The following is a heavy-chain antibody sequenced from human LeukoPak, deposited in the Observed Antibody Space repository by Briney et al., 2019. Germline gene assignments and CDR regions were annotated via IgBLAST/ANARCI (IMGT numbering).Heavy chain of an antibody. V-gene: IGHV3-30-3*01. Sequence: GGSLRLSCAASGFTFSSYAMHWVRQAPGKGLEWVAVISYDGSNKYYADSVKSRFTISRDNSKNTLYLQMNSLRAEDTAVYYCAREMATPGWFDPWGQGTLVTVSS. CDR2: ISYDGSNK. CDR1: GFTFSSYA. CDR3: AREMATPGWFDP. J-gene: IGHJ5*02. D-gene: IGHD5-24*01.